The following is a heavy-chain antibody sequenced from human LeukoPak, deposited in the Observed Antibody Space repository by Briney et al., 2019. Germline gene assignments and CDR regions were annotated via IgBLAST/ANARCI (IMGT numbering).Heavy chain of an antibody. J-gene: IGHJ4*02. V-gene: IGHV1-8*01. D-gene: IGHD6-19*01. CDR3: ARVERVSSGWYPS. CDR2: MNPNSGNT. Sequence: ASVKVSCKASGYTFTSYDINWVRQATGQGLEWMGWMNPNSGNTGYAQKFQGRVTMTRNTSISTAYMELSSLRSEDTAVYYCARVERVSSGWYPSWRQGTLVTVSS. CDR1: GYTFTSYD.